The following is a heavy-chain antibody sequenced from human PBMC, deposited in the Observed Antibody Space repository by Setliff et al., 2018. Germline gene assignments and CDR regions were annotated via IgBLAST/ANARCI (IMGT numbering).Heavy chain of an antibody. Sequence: GASVKVSCKASGGSFRSDGFNWVRQTPGQGLEWMGRIIPVFRTAKYAQKFQGRVTISADESTRTAYMELSSLRFEDTAGYYCAIHTRDKYDTSGYYLSLDACGQGTLVTVSS. CDR2: IIPVFRTA. D-gene: IGHD3-22*01. CDR1: GGSFRSDG. CDR3: AIHTRDKYDTSGYYLSLDA. J-gene: IGHJ5*02. V-gene: IGHV1-69*13.